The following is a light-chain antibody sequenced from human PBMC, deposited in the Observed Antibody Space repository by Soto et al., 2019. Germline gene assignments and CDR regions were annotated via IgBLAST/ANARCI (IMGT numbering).Light chain of an antibody. J-gene: IGLJ1*01. V-gene: IGLV1-51*01. CDR3: GTWDSSLSAS. Sequence: QPVLTQPPSVSAAPGQKVTISCSGSSSNIGNNYVSWYQQLPGTAPKLLIYDNNKRPSGIPDRFSGSKSGTSATLGITGLQTGDEADYYCGTWDSSLSASFGTGTKLTVL. CDR2: DNN. CDR1: SSNIGNNY.